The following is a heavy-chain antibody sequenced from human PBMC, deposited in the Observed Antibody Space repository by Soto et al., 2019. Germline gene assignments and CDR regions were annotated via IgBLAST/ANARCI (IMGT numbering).Heavy chain of an antibody. V-gene: IGHV1-69*01. CDR1: GGTFSSYA. Sequence: QVQLVQSGAEVKKPGSSVKVSCKASGGTFSSYAISWVRQAPGPGLELMGGIIPIFGTANYAQKFQGRVTITADEPTSQAYMEVRSLRSDETAVYYCARCKQQRAGRDWYFDLWGRGTLGNVSA. CDR3: ARCKQQRAGRDWYFDL. CDR2: IIPIFGTA. J-gene: IGHJ2*01. D-gene: IGHD6-13*01.